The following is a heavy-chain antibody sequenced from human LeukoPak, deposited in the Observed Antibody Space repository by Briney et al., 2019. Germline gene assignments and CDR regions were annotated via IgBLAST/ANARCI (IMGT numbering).Heavy chain of an antibody. CDR2: IIPIFGTA. J-gene: IGHJ3*02. D-gene: IGHD2-21*01. CDR1: GGTFSSYA. Sequence: SVKVSFKASGGTFSSYAISWVRQAPGQGLEWMGGIIPIFGTANYAQKFRGRVTITADESTSTAYMELSSLRSEDTAVYYCARGVVIDAFDIWGQGTMVTVSS. V-gene: IGHV1-69*01. CDR3: ARGVVIDAFDI.